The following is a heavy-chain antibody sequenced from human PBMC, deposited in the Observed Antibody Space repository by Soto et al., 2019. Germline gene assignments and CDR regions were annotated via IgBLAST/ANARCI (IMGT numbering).Heavy chain of an antibody. CDR2: INHSGST. V-gene: IGHV4-34*01. CDR1: GGSFSGYY. Sequence: SETLSLTCAVYGGSFSGYYWSWIRQPPGKXLEWIGEINHSGSTNYNPSLKSRVTISVDTSKNQFSLKLSSVTAADTAVYYCARGALGYDFWSGYYMGRYFDYWGQGTLVTVSS. CDR3: ARGALGYDFWSGYYMGRYFDY. J-gene: IGHJ4*02. D-gene: IGHD3-3*01.